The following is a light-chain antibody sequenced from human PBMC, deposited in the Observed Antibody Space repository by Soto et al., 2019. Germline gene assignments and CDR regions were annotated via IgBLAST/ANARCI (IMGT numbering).Light chain of an antibody. CDR1: GGDVGTYDF. V-gene: IGLV2-14*03. CDR3: NAYLTNFVA. CDR2: DVS. J-gene: IGLJ7*01. Sequence: QSALTQPASVSGSLGQLVTISCTGTGGDVGTYDFVSWYQQHPGKAPKLLIFDVSSRPSGISNRFSGSKSGDTASLTISGLQAEDEADYYCNAYLTNFVAFGGGTQLTVL.